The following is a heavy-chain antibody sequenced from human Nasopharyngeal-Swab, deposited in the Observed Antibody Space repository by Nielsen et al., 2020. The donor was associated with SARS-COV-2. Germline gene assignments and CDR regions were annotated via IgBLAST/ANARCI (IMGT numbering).Heavy chain of an antibody. CDR3: ARLKYDFWNGPPEDY. Sequence: GESLKISCAASGFTFSYYSMSWVRQAPGKGLEWVSSISGSGSYIYYADSVKGRFTISRDNAKNSLYLQMNSLRVEDTAVYYCARLKYDFWNGPPEDYWGQGTLVTVSS. CDR2: ISGSGSYI. CDR1: GFTFSYYS. J-gene: IGHJ4*02. V-gene: IGHV3-21*01. D-gene: IGHD3-3*01.